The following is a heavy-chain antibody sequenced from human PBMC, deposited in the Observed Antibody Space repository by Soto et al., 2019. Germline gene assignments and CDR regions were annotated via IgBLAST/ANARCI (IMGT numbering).Heavy chain of an antibody. CDR3: ATGQQRNYYYYYVMDV. J-gene: IGHJ6*02. D-gene: IGHD6-13*01. CDR1: GYTLTELS. CDR2: FDPEDGET. Sequence: GASVKVSCKVSGYTLTELSMHWVRQAPGKGLEWMGGFDPEDGETIYAQKFQGRVTMTEDTSTDTAYMELSSLRSEDTAVYYCATGQQRNYYYYYVMDVWGQGTTVTVSS. V-gene: IGHV1-24*01.